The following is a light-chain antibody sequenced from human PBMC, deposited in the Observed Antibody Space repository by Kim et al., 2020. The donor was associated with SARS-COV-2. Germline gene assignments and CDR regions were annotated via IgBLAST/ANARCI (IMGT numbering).Light chain of an antibody. V-gene: IGKV3-15*01. CDR2: GAS. J-gene: IGKJ5*01. Sequence: EIVMTQSPATLSVSPGGGATLSCRASQDVNTNLAWYQQKPGQAPRLLISGASTRANGIPARFSGSGSGTEFTLTISSLQSEDFAVYYCQQYNNWPPITFGQGTRLEIK. CDR1: QDVNTN. CDR3: QQYNNWPPIT.